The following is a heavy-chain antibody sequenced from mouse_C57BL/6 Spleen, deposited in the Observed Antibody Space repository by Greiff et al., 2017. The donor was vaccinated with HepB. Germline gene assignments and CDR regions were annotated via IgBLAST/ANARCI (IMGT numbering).Heavy chain of an antibody. CDR3: ARGNYYRYAMDY. D-gene: IGHD2-1*01. CDR2: IDPSDSYT. J-gene: IGHJ4*01. CDR1: GYTFTSYW. V-gene: IGHV1-50*01. Sequence: QVQLQQPGAELVKPGASMKLSCKASGYTFTSYWMQWVNQRPGQGLEWIGEIDPSDSYTNYNQKFKGKATLTVDRSSSTAYMKLSSLTSEDSAVYYCARGNYYRYAMDYWGQGTSVTVSS.